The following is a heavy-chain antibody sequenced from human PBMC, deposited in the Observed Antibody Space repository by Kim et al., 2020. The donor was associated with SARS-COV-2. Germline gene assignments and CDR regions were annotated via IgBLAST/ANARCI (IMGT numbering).Heavy chain of an antibody. Sequence: SETLSLTCTVSGGSISSGGYYWSWIRQHPGKGLEWIGYIYYSGSTYYNPSLKSRVTISVDTSKNQFYLKVSSVTAADTAVYCCASGVNYDSSGYYSDYWGQGTLVTVSS. CDR1: GGSISSGGYY. CDR3: ASGVNYDSSGYYSDY. J-gene: IGHJ4*02. V-gene: IGHV4-31*03. CDR2: IYYSGST. D-gene: IGHD3-22*01.